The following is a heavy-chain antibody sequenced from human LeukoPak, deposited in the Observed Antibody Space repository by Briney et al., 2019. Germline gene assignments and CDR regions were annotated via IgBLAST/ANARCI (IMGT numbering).Heavy chain of an antibody. CDR1: GGTFSSYA. J-gene: IGHJ5*02. D-gene: IGHD3-10*01. CDR3: ARVAPCMGYYGSGSHPKNNWFDP. Sequence: SVKVSCKASGGTFSSYAISWVRQAPGQGLEWMGRIIPIFGTANYAQKFQGRVTITTDESTSTAYMELSSLRSEDTAVYYCARVAPCMGYYGSGSHPKNNWFDPWGQGTLVTVSS. V-gene: IGHV1-69*05. CDR2: IIPIFGTA.